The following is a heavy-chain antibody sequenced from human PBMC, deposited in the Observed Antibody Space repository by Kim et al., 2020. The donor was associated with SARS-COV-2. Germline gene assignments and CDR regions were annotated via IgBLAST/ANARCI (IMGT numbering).Heavy chain of an antibody. D-gene: IGHD6-19*01. CDR1: GFTFSSYA. J-gene: IGHJ4*01. V-gene: IGHV3-30*04. Sequence: GGSLRLSCAASGFTFSSYAMHWVRQAPGKGLEWVAVISYDGSNKYYADSVKGRFTISRDNSKNTLYLQMNSLRAEDTAVYYCARCPIAVAGLYYFDYWG. CDR3: ARCPIAVAGLYYFDY. CDR2: ISYDGSNK.